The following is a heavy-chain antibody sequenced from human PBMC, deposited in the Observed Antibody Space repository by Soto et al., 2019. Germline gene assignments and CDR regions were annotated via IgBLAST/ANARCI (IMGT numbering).Heavy chain of an antibody. CDR2: INPSGGST. CDR1: GYTFTSYY. D-gene: IGHD2-15*01. Sequence: QVQLVQSGAEVKKPGASVKVSCKASGYTFTSYYMHWVRQAPGQGLEWMGIINPSGGSTSYAQKLQGRVTMTRDTSTSTVYMELSSLRSEDTAVYYCARVGCSGGSCYSALVVWGQGTTVTVSS. J-gene: IGHJ6*02. V-gene: IGHV1-46*01. CDR3: ARVGCSGGSCYSALVV.